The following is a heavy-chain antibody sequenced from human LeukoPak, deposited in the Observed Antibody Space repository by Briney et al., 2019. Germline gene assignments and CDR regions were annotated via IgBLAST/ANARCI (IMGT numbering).Heavy chain of an antibody. J-gene: IGHJ4*02. Sequence: PGGSLRLSCAASGFTFSSYAMHWVRQAPGKGLEWVAVISYDGSNKYYADSVKGRFTISRDNSKNTLYLQMNSLRAEGTAVYYCAREYATGTFDYWGQGTLVTVSS. CDR2: ISYDGSNK. D-gene: IGHD1-1*01. CDR3: AREYATGTFDY. V-gene: IGHV3-30*04. CDR1: GFTFSSYA.